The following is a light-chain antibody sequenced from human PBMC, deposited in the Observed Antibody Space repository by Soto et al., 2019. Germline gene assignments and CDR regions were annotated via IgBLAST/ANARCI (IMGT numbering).Light chain of an antibody. J-gene: IGKJ1*01. CDR2: GAS. CDR3: QQYNNWWT. V-gene: IGKV3-15*01. CDR1: QSVSNN. Sequence: EIVMTQSPATLSVSPGERATLSCRASQSVSNNLAWYQKKPGQAPRLLIYGASTRATGIPARFSGSGSGTEFPLTISGLQSEDFAFYYCQQYNNWWTSAQGTRVDIK.